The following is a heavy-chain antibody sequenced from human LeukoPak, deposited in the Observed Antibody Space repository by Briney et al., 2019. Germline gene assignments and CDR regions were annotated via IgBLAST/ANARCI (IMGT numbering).Heavy chain of an antibody. D-gene: IGHD3-22*01. CDR1: GYNFTIYY. CDR3: ARGADDSSGFDPAEYFLH. J-gene: IGHJ1*01. V-gene: IGHV1-46*01. CDR2: INPSDGGT. Sequence: GASVKVSCKASGYNFTIYYMHWVRQAPGPGLEWMGIINPSDGGTYYAENFQGRVTMTKDTSTSTVYMELSSLRSEDTAFYYCARGADDSSGFDPAEYFLHWGQGTLVTVSS.